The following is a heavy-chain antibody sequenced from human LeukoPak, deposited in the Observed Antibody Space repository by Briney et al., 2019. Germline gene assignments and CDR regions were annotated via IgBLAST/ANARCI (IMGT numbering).Heavy chain of an antibody. CDR2: ISAYNGNT. CDR3: ARDCSSTSCDDY. Sequence: ASVKVSCKASGYTFISYGSSWVRQAPGQGLEWMGWISAYNGNTNYAQKLQGRVTMTTDTSTSAAYMELRSLRSDDTAVYYCARDCSSTSCDDYWGQGTLVTVSS. J-gene: IGHJ4*02. V-gene: IGHV1-18*01. CDR1: GYTFISYG. D-gene: IGHD2-2*01.